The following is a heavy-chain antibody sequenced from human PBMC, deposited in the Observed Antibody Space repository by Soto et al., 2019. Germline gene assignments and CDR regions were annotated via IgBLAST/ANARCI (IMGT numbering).Heavy chain of an antibody. Sequence: QVQLVQSGAEVKKPGASVKVSCKASGYTFTSYDINWVRQATGQGLEWMGWMNPNSGNTGYAKKFQGRVTKTRNIYISTAYMELSSLSSEYTDVYCCAANVDIVATHDGLDVWGQGTTVTVSS. CDR1: GYTFTSYD. CDR2: MNPNSGNT. J-gene: IGHJ6*02. V-gene: IGHV1-8*01. D-gene: IGHD5-12*01. CDR3: AANVDIVATHDGLDV.